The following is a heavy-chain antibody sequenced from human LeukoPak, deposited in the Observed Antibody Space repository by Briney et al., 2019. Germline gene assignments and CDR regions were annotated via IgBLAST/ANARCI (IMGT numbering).Heavy chain of an antibody. D-gene: IGHD5-18*01. J-gene: IGHJ5*02. CDR2: IYHSGST. CDR1: GGSISSSNW. CDR3: ASSQDTAMARGWFDP. Sequence: SETLSLTCAVSGGSISSSNWWSWVRQPPGKGLEWIGEIYHSGSTNYNPSLESRVTISVDKSKNQFSLKLSSVTAADTAVYYCASSQDTAMARGWFDPWGQGTLVTVSS. V-gene: IGHV4-4*02.